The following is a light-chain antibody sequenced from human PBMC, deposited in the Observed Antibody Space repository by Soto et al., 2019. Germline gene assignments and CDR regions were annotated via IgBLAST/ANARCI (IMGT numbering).Light chain of an antibody. J-gene: IGKJ1*01. CDR1: QAIRTA. CDR2: AAS. V-gene: IGKV1-6*01. Sequence: AIPLTQSPSSLSASVGDRVTITCRARQAIRTALGWYQQKPRKVPKLLIYAASTLQSGVPSRFSGSGSGTDFTLTISSLQPEDFATYYCLLDFRYFWAFGQGTKVDIK. CDR3: LLDFRYFWA.